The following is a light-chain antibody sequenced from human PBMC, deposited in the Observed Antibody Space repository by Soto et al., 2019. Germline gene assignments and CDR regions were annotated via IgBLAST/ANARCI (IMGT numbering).Light chain of an antibody. CDR3: QKYYSTPTWT. Sequence: DIVMTQSPDSLAVSLGERATINCKSSQSVLYSSNNKNYLAWYQQKPGQPPKLLIYWASTRESGVPDRFSGRGSGTDLALTSSNRQAEDVAVYYCQKYYSTPTWTFGQGTKVEIK. J-gene: IGKJ1*01. CDR1: QSVLYSSNNKNY. V-gene: IGKV4-1*01. CDR2: WAS.